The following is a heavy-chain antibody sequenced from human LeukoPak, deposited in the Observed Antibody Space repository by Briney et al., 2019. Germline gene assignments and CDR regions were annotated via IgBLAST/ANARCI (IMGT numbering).Heavy chain of an antibody. D-gene: IGHD3-9*01. CDR1: GFSLNTRDMN. V-gene: IGHV2-5*01. Sequence: SGPTLVNPTQTLTLTCTFSGFSLNTRDMNVAWIRQPPGKALEWLAFIRWTDEKSYSPSLKNRLTINKDTSKNQVVLTMANMDPVDTATYFCARDFDWSIAYWGQGSPVTVSS. CDR3: ARDFDWSIAY. CDR2: IRWTDEK. J-gene: IGHJ4*02.